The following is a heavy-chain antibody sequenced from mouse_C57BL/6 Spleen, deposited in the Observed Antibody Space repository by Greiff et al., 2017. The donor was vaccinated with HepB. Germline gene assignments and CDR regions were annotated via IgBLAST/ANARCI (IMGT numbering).Heavy chain of an antibody. CDR1: GYSITSGYY. D-gene: IGHD2-3*01. CDR3: ARDRLLLYYFDY. V-gene: IGHV3-6*01. CDR2: ISYDGSN. Sequence: EVQLVESGPGLVKPSQSLSLTCSVTGYSITSGYYWNWIRQFPGNKLEWMGYISYDGSNNYNPSLKNRISITRDTSKNQFFLKLNSVTTEDTATYYCARDRLLLYYFDYWGQGTTLTVSS. J-gene: IGHJ2*01.